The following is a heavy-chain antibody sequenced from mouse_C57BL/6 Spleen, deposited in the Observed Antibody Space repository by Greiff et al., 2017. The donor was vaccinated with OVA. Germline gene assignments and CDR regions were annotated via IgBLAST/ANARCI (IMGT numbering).Heavy chain of an antibody. D-gene: IGHD1-1*01. J-gene: IGHJ1*03. CDR3: TRRELQGYFDV. CDR2: IRNKANNHAT. Sequence: EVMLVESGGGLVQPGGSMKLSCAASGFTFSDAWMDWVRQSPEKGLEWVAEIRNKANNHATYYAESVKGRFTISRDESKSSVYLQMNSLRAEDTGIYYCTRRELQGYFDVWGTGTTVTVSS. CDR1: GFTFSDAW. V-gene: IGHV6-6*01.